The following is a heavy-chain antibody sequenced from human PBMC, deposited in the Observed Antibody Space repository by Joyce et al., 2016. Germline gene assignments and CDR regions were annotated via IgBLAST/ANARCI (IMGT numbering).Heavy chain of an antibody. CDR2: IDPRYSYT. Sequence: EVQLVQSGAEVKKPGESLRISCKGSGYSFTSHWISWVRQMPGKGLEWMGRIDPRYSYTDYSPSFEGHVTISVDKTISAAYLQWSSLRASDTAIYYCARHVTDWFDPWGEGTLVTVSS. CDR1: GYSFTSHW. V-gene: IGHV5-10-1*03. J-gene: IGHJ5*02. CDR3: ARHVTDWFDP. D-gene: IGHD3-10*02.